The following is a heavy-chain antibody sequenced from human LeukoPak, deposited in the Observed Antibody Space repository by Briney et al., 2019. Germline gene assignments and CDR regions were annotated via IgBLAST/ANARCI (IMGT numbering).Heavy chain of an antibody. D-gene: IGHD3/OR15-3a*01. Sequence: GGSLRLSCAASGLIFSKYWMTWVRQAPGKGLEWVANIKQDGSEKYYVDSVKGRFTISRDNAKNSLYLQMNSLRAEDTAVYYCARSGFPRGGSYWLLYLLRAFDIWGQGTMVTVSS. CDR3: ARSGFPRGGSYWLLYLLRAFDI. CDR2: IKQDGSEK. V-gene: IGHV3-7*01. CDR1: GLIFSKYW. J-gene: IGHJ3*02.